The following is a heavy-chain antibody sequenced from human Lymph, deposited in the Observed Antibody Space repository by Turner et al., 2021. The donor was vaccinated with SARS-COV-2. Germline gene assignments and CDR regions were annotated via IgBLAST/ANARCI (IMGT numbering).Heavy chain of an antibody. J-gene: IGHJ4*02. Sequence: EVQLLASGGGLVQPGGSLRLSCAVSGFTFSSYAMSWVRQAPGKGLEWVSAISGSGGSTYYADSVKGRFTISRDNSKNTLYLQMNSLRAEDSAVYYCAKDPNWYVLSAVDYWGQGTLVTVSS. V-gene: IGHV3-23*01. CDR2: ISGSGGST. D-gene: IGHD1-1*01. CDR3: AKDPNWYVLSAVDY. CDR1: GFTFSSYA.